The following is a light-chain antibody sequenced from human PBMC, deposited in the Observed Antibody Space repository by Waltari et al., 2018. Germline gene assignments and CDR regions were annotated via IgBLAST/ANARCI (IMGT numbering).Light chain of an antibody. V-gene: IGLV2-14*01. J-gene: IGLJ3*02. CDR2: EVN. CDR1: SSDVGCYNY. CDR3: SSYRTTNTWV. Sequence: QSALTQPASVSGSPGQSITISCTGTSSDVGCYNYFSWYQQRPVKAPKLIIYEVNNRPSGVFNRLSGSKSCHTASLTISGLQPEDEADYYCSSYRTTNTWVFGGGTKLTVL.